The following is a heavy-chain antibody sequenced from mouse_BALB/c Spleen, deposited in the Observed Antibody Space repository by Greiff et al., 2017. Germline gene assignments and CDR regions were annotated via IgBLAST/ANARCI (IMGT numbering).Heavy chain of an antibody. Sequence: QVQLQQSGAELAKPGASVKMSCKASGYTFTSYWMHWVKQRPGQGLEWIGYINPSTGYTEYNQKFKDKATLTADKSSSTAYMQLSSLTSEDSAVYYCARGLLRAGFAYWGQGTLVTVSA. D-gene: IGHD1-1*01. CDR1: GYTFTSYW. V-gene: IGHV1-7*01. J-gene: IGHJ3*01. CDR2: INPSTGYT. CDR3: ARGLLRAGFAY.